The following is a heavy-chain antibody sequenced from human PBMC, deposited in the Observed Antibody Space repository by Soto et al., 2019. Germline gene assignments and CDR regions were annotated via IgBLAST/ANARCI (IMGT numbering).Heavy chain of an antibody. CDR3: AIGARGGVVVPACTRGYFNC. Sequence: QVQLVQSGAEVKKPGASVKVSCKASGYTFTSYAMHWVRQAPGQRLEWMGWITAGNGNTKYSQKIQGRVTITWDTCASLVYMERRRRRYEDTAVYYCAIGARGGVVVPACTRGYFNCWGQGPLVCVCS. V-gene: IGHV1-3*01. CDR1: GYTFTSYA. J-gene: IGHJ4*02. D-gene: IGHD2-2*01. CDR2: ITAGNGNT.